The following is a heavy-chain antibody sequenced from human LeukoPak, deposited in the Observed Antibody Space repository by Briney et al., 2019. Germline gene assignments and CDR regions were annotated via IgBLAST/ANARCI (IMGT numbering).Heavy chain of an antibody. D-gene: IGHD6-19*01. V-gene: IGHV5-10-1*01. CDR3: ARPWLGGGMDV. CDR2: IDPSDSYT. J-gene: IGHJ6*04. CDR1: GYSFTSYW. Sequence: GESLRISCKGSGYSFTSYWISWVRQMPGKGLEWMGRIDPSDSYTNYSPSFQGHVTISADKSISTAYLQWSSLKASDTAMCCARPWLGGGMDVWGKGTTVTVSS.